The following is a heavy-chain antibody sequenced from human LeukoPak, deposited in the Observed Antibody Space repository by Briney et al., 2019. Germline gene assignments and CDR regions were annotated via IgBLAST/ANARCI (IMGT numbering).Heavy chain of an antibody. CDR2: ISGSGGST. J-gene: IGHJ4*02. CDR3: AKSSKFGSSRGYYFDY. Sequence: PGGSLRLSCAASGFTFKTYWMDWVRQAPGKGLEWVSAISGSGGSTYYADSVKGRFTISRDNSKNTLYLQMNSLRAEDTAVYYCAKSSKFGSSRGYYFDYWGQGTLVTVSS. V-gene: IGHV3-23*01. CDR1: GFTFKTYW. D-gene: IGHD6-6*01.